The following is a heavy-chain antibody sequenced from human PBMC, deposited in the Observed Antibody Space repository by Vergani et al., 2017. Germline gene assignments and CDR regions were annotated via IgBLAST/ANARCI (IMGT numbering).Heavy chain of an antibody. D-gene: IGHD5-12*01. CDR1: GFTFNHYA. CDR2: ISGRGGST. CDR3: AKANPRNSXYEYLYYYHAMDV. V-gene: IGHV3-23*01. J-gene: IGHJ6*02. Sequence: EVKLLESGGDLVQPGGSLRLSCAASGFTFNHYAMNWVRQAPGKGLKWVSGISGRGGSTDYAGSVKGRLTLSRDSSKNTLYLQMNSRSSGDTAVYYCAKANPRNSXYEYLYYYHAMDVWGQGTTVTVSS.